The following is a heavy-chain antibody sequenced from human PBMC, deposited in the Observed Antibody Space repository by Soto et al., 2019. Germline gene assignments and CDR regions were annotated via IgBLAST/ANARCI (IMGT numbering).Heavy chain of an antibody. J-gene: IGHJ5*02. Sequence: SETLSLTCTVSGGSVSSGSYYWSWIRQPPGKGLEWIGYIYYSGSTNYNPSLKSRVTISVDTSKNQFSLKLSSVTAADTAVYYCARVWAYSSGWYWFDPWGQGTLVTVSS. V-gene: IGHV4-61*01. CDR1: GGSVSSGSYY. CDR3: ARVWAYSSGWYWFDP. D-gene: IGHD6-19*01. CDR2: IYYSGST.